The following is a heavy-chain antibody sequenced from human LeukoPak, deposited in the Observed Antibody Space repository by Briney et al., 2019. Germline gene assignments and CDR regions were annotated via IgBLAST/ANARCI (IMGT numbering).Heavy chain of an antibody. J-gene: IGHJ3*02. CDR3: ARGLLAYCGGDCYSKAFDI. CDR1: GGSFSGYY. Sequence: SETLSLTCAVYGGSFSGYYRSWIRQPPGKGLEWIGEINHSGSTNYNPSLKSRVTISVDTSKNQFSLKLSSVTAADTAVYYCARGLLAYCGGDCYSKAFDIWGQGTMVTVSS. CDR2: INHSGST. V-gene: IGHV4-34*01. D-gene: IGHD2-21*02.